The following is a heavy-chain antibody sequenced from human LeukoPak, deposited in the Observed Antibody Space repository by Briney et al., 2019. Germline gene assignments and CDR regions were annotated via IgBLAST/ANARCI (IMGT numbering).Heavy chain of an antibody. CDR3: ARYCTGSSCSAGGNYYGMDV. CDR2: ISGSGGST. CDR1: GFTFSNYA. D-gene: IGHD2-2*01. J-gene: IGHJ6*02. Sequence: LSGGSLRLSCAASGFTFSNYAMTWVRQAPGKGLEWVSAISGSGGSTYYADFVKGRFTISRDNSKSTLYLQMNSLRAEDTALYYCARYCTGSSCSAGGNYYGMDVWGQGTTVTVSS. V-gene: IGHV3-23*01.